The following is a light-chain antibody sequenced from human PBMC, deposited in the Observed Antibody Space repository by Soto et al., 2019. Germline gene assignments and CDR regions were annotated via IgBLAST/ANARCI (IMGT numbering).Light chain of an antibody. V-gene: IGKV3-20*01. CDR3: QQCGSSPPT. CDR1: QSATSNF. Sequence: VLTLSPGTLSLSTGERATRCCRASQSATSNFLDCCQQKPGQAPRLLICDRFGGSGSGTDFILVINRLEPDDLAVNYCQQCGSSPPTFGQGTKVDI. J-gene: IGKJ1*01.